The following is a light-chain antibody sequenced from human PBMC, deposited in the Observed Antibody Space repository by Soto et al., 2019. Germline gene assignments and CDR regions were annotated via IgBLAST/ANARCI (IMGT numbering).Light chain of an antibody. J-gene: IGLJ2*01. CDR3: AAWDDSLNGV. Sequence: QSVLTQPPSVYGTPGQRVTISCSGSNSNIGSNTVNWYQQLPGTAPKLLIYSHDHRPSGVPDRFSGTKSGTSASLTISGLQSEDEADYYCAAWDDSLNGVFGGGTKLTVL. V-gene: IGLV1-44*01. CDR1: NSNIGSNT. CDR2: SHD.